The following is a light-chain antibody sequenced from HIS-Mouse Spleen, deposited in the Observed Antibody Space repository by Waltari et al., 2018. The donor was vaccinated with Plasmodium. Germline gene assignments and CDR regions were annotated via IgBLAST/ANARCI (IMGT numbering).Light chain of an antibody. CDR1: SDINVGSYN. CDR3: YSTDSSGNHRV. V-gene: IGLV5-37*01. J-gene: IGLJ3*02. Sequence: QPVLTQPPSSSASPGESARLTCTLPSDINVGSYNIYWYQQKPGSPPRYLLYYYQASDKGQGSGVPSRFSGSKDASANTGILLISGLQSEDEADYYCYSTDSSGNHRVFGGGTKLTVL. CDR2: YYQASDK.